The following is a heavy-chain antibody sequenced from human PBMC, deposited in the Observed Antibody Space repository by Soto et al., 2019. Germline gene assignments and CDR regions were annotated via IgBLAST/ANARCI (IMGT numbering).Heavy chain of an antibody. CDR1: GFTFISYA. CDR2: VSSDGRKK. J-gene: IGHJ4*02. CDR3: ASASSTSPAFDY. V-gene: IGHV3-30*04. Sequence: GGSLRLSCAASGFTFISYALHWVRQAPGKGLEWVAIVSSDGRKKYSPDSAKGPFTISRDNAKNTLYLQMNSLRAEDTAVYYCASASSTSPAFDYWGQGTLVSVFS. D-gene: IGHD2-2*01.